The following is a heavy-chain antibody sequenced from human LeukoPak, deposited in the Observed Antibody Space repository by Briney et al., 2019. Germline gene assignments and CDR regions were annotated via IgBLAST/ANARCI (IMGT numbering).Heavy chain of an antibody. CDR2: IKPDGSEK. V-gene: IGHV3-7*01. Sequence: TGGSLRLSCAASGFTFSSYWMSWVRQAPGKGLEWVPNIKPDGSEKYYVHSVKGRFTISRDNAKISLYLQLNSLRAEDTAVYYCARDLTRDNWFDPWGQGTLVTVSS. D-gene: IGHD5-24*01. CDR1: GFTFSSYW. CDR3: ARDLTRDNWFDP. J-gene: IGHJ5*02.